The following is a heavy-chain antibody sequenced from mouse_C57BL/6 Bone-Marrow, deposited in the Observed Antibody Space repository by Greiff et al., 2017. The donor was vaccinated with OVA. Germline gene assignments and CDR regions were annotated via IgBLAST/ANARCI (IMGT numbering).Heavy chain of an antibody. D-gene: IGHD2-4*01. V-gene: IGHV14-2*01. CDR3: ARQIYYDYDRGHFDY. J-gene: IGHJ2*01. Sequence: EVHLVESGAELVKPGASVKLSCTASGFNIKDYYMHWVKQRTEQGLEWIGRIDPEDGETKYAPKFQGKATITADTSSNTAYLQLSSLTSEDTAVYYCARQIYYDYDRGHFDYWGQGTTLTVSS. CDR2: IDPEDGET. CDR1: GFNIKDYY.